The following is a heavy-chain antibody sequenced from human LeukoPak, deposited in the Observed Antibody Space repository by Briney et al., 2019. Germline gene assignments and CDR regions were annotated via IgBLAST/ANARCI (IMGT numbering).Heavy chain of an antibody. V-gene: IGHV3-21*01. CDR1: GFTFSSYA. Sequence: GGSLRLSCTASGFTFSSYAMSWVRQAPGKGLEWVSSISSSSINIYYADSVKGRFSISRDNAKNSLYLQMNSLRAEDTAVYYCARVRLRDYYDSSGYAFDYWGQGTLVTVSS. CDR2: ISSSSINI. CDR3: ARVRLRDYYDSSGYAFDY. D-gene: IGHD3-22*01. J-gene: IGHJ4*02.